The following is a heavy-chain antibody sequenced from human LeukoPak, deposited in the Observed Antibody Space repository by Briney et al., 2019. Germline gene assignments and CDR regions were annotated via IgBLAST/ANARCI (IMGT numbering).Heavy chain of an antibody. CDR2: IYYSGST. CDR1: GYSISSGYY. CDR3: ARLNYYDSSGYYLPYYFDY. J-gene: IGHJ4*02. D-gene: IGHD3-22*01. V-gene: IGHV4-38-2*01. Sequence: SETLSLTCAVSGYSISSGYYWGWIRQPPGKGLEWIGSIYYSGSTYYNPSLKSRVTISVDTSKNQFSLKLSSVTAADTAVYYCARLNYYDSSGYYLPYYFDYWGQGTLGTVSS.